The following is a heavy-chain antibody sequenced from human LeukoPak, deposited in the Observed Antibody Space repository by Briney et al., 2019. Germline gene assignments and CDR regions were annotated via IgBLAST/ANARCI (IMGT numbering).Heavy chain of an antibody. CDR3: ARAPGTGIVVVPAAIFDY. D-gene: IGHD2-2*01. Sequence: GASVKVSCKASGYTFTTYGISWVRQAPGQGLEWMGWISGYNGNTNYAQQFQGRVTVTTDTSTSTAYMELRSLRSDDTAVYYCARAPGTGIVVVPAAIFDYWGQGTLVAVSS. V-gene: IGHV1-18*01. CDR1: GYTFTTYG. CDR2: ISGYNGNT. J-gene: IGHJ4*02.